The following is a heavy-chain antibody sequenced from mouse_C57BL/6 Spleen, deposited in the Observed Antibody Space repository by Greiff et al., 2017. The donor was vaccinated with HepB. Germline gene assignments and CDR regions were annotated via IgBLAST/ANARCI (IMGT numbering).Heavy chain of an antibody. V-gene: IGHV1-50*01. D-gene: IGHD2-3*01. CDR2: IDPSDSYT. CDR1: GYTFTSYW. J-gene: IGHJ3*01. Sequence: QVQLQQPGAELVKPGASVKLSCKASGYTFTSYWMQWVKQRPGQGLEWIGEIDPSDSYTNYNQKFKGKATLTVDTSSSTAYMQLSSLTSEDSAVYYCARIYDGYYLGFAYWGQGTLVTVSA. CDR3: ARIYDGYYLGFAY.